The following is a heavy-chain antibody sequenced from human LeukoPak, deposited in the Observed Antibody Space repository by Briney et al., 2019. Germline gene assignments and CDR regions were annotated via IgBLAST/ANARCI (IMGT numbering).Heavy chain of an antibody. CDR3: AKHRDGYNFDY. CDR1: GFTFSSYG. V-gene: IGHV3-23*01. J-gene: IGHJ4*02. CDR2: ISGRRDST. Sequence: PGGSLRLSCAASGFTFSSYGMSWVRQAPGKGLEWVSTISGRRDSTSYADSVKGRFTISRDNSKNTLYLQMNSLRAEDTAVYYCAKHRDGYNFDYWGQGTLVTVSS. D-gene: IGHD5-24*01.